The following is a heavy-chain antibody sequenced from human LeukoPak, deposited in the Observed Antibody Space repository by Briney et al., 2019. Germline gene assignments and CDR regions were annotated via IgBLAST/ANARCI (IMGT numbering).Heavy chain of an antibody. V-gene: IGHV3-43*01. D-gene: IGHD3-22*01. CDR1: GFTFDDYT. Sequence: GGSLRLSCAASGFTFDDYTMHWVRQAPGKGLEWVSLISWDGGSTYYADSVKGRFTISRDDSKNSLYLQMNGLRTEDTALYYCAKDKGDDSSGPIDYWGQGTLVTVSS. J-gene: IGHJ4*02. CDR3: AKDKGDDSSGPIDY. CDR2: ISWDGGST.